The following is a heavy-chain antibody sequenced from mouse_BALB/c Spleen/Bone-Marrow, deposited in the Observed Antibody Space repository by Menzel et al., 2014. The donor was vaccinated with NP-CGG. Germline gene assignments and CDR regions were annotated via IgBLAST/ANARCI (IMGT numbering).Heavy chain of an antibody. CDR2: IYPGSGST. CDR1: GYTFTDYV. D-gene: IGHD2-1*01. CDR3: ARLDGNYRYAMDY. Sequence: VQLQQSGPELVKPWASVKMSCKASGYTFTDYVITWVKQRTGQGLEWIGEIYPGSGSTYYNEKFKGMATLTADKSSNTAYMQLGSLTSEDSAVYFCARLDGNYRYAMDYWGQGTSVTVSS. J-gene: IGHJ4*01. V-gene: IGHV1-77*01.